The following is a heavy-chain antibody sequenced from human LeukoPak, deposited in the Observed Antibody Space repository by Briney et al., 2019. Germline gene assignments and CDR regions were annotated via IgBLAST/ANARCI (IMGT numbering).Heavy chain of an antibody. CDR3: AKARAVGFFRDIDY. V-gene: IGHV3-23*01. J-gene: IGHJ4*02. CDR1: GFTFSSYA. CDR2: ISDSGSRT. D-gene: IGHD5-24*01. Sequence: PGGSLRLSCAASGFTFSSYAMSWVRQAPGAGLEWVSRISDSGSRTYYPDSAKGRFTISRDNSKNMLHLEMNSLRVEDTAVYYCAKARAVGFFRDIDYWGQGTLVTVSS.